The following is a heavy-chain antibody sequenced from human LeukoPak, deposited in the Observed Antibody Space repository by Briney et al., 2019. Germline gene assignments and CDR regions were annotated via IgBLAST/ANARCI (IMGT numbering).Heavy chain of an antibody. V-gene: IGHV3-23*01. Sequence: GGSLRLSCAASGFTFSSYAMSWVRQAPGKGLEWVSAISGSGGSTYYADSVKGRFTISRDSSKNTLYLQMNSLRAEDTAVYYCAKDLAHCTNGVWSFGFDYWGQGTLVTVSS. CDR3: AKDLAHCTNGVWSFGFDY. D-gene: IGHD2-8*01. CDR2: ISGSGGST. CDR1: GFTFSSYA. J-gene: IGHJ4*02.